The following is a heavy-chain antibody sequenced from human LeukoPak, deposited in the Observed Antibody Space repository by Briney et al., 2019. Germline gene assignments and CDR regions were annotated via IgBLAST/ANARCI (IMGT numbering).Heavy chain of an antibody. V-gene: IGHV3-74*01. Sequence: PGGSLRLSCAASGFTFSSYWVHWVRQAPGKGLVWVSPINSDGSSTSYADSVKGRFTISRDNSKNTLYLQVNSLRAADTAIYYCAKVQEMDTILPPFHYWGQGTLVTVSS. CDR1: GFTFSSYW. CDR3: AKVQEMDTILPPFHY. D-gene: IGHD5-24*01. CDR2: INSDGSST. J-gene: IGHJ4*02.